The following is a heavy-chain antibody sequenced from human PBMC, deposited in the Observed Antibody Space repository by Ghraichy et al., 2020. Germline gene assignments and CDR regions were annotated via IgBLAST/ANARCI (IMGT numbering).Heavy chain of an antibody. Sequence: ASVKVSCKASGYTFTSYGISWVRQAPGQGLEWMGWISAYNGNTNYAQKLQGRVTMTTDTSTSTAYMELRSLRSDDTAVYYCARAHYYYDSSGSHFDYWGQGTLVTVSS. CDR3: ARAHYYYDSSGSHFDY. CDR2: ISAYNGNT. CDR1: GYTFTSYG. D-gene: IGHD3-22*01. J-gene: IGHJ4*02. V-gene: IGHV1-18*01.